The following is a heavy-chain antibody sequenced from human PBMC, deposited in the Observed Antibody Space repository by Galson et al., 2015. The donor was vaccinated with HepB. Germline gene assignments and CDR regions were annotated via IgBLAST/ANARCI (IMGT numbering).Heavy chain of an antibody. J-gene: IGHJ4*02. D-gene: IGHD3-16*01. CDR1: GGTFDNFY. CDR2: IYYSGST. Sequence: SETLSLTCAVYGGTFDNFYWNWIRQPPGKGLEWIGYIYYSGSTNYNPSLKSRVTISVDTSKNQFSLKLSSVTAADTAVYYCARVDYDYVWGSFRSYYFDYWGQGTLVTVSS. V-gene: IGHV4-59*01. CDR3: ARVDYDYVWGSFRSYYFDY.